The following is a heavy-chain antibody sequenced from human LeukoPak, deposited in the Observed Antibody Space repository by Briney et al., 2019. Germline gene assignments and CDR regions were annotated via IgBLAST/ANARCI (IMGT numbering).Heavy chain of an antibody. Sequence: SVKVSCKASGGTFSSYAISWVRQAPGQGLEWMGRIIPIFGTVNYAQKFQGRVTITTDESTSAAYMELSSLRSEDTAVYYCARASYYYDSSGYPTYFDYWGQGTLVTVSS. J-gene: IGHJ4*02. CDR1: GGTFSSYA. D-gene: IGHD3-22*01. CDR2: IIPIFGTV. V-gene: IGHV1-69*05. CDR3: ARASYYYDSSGYPTYFDY.